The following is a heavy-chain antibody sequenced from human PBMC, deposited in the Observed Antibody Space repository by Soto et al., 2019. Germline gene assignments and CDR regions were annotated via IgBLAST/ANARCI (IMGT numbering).Heavy chain of an antibody. CDR1: GGSFSDYY. D-gene: IGHD3-10*01. J-gene: IGHJ6*02. Sequence: KSSETLSLTCALYGGSFSDYYWGWVRQPPGKGLECIAEITHSGSTNYNPSLKSRVTLSLDTSKNQFSLNLTSVTAADAAVYYCARGLRASFGVRLSYYYYGMDVWGQGTTVTVSS. V-gene: IGHV4-34*01. CDR2: ITHSGST. CDR3: ARGLRASFGVRLSYYYYGMDV.